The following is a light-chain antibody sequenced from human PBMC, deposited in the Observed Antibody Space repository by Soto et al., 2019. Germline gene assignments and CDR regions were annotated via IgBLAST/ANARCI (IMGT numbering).Light chain of an antibody. CDR3: QQYYSYPPWT. CDR2: AAS. V-gene: IGKV1-8*01. J-gene: IGKJ1*01. CDR1: QGISSY. Sequence: AIRMTQSPSSFSASTGDRVTITCRASQGISSYLAWYQQKPGKAPKLLIYAASTLQSGVPSRFSGSESGTDFTLTISCLQSEDFAPYYCQQYYSYPPWTFGQGTKVEIK.